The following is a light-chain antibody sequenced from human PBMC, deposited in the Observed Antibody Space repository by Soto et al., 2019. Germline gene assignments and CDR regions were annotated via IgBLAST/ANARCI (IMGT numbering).Light chain of an antibody. CDR3: QQSYNLPRP. CDR1: QNIGKY. J-gene: IGKJ2*01. Sequence: DIQMTQSPSSLSASSGDRVTITCRASQNIGKYLIWYQQKPGRPPKVLVYGASNLQSGVSSRFSGDGFEPEFSLTINSLRPEDFATYYCQQSYNLPRPFGQGTTLETK. V-gene: IGKV1-39*01. CDR2: GAS.